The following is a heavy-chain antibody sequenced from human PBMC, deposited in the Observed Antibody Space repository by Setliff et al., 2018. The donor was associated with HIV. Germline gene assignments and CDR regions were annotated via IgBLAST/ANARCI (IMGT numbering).Heavy chain of an antibody. V-gene: IGHV1-18*01. Sequence: ASVKVSCKASGGSFSSYGLSWVRQAPGQGLEWMGWISGFNGNTKYGQNFQGRVTMTIDTSTSTVYMDLRSLTSDDTAVYYCARGPPIVVVPAALLTFDYWGQGTLVTVSS. J-gene: IGHJ4*02. CDR2: ISGFNGNT. D-gene: IGHD2-2*01. CDR1: GGSFSSYG. CDR3: ARGPPIVVVPAALLTFDY.